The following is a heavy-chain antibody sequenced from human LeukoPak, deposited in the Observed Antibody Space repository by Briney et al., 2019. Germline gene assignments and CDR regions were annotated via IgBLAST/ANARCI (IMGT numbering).Heavy chain of an antibody. D-gene: IGHD3-22*01. J-gene: IGHJ2*01. Sequence: KPGGSLRLSFAASGFTFTTYTMNWVRQAPGKGLEWVSSISSSTTYIYYADSVKGRFTISRDPAKNSLYLQMNSLRAEDTAVYYCARSAYYYYDSSGFPDYWGRGTLVTVSS. V-gene: IGHV3-21*01. CDR1: GFTFTTYT. CDR3: ARSAYYYYDSSGFPDY. CDR2: ISSSTTYI.